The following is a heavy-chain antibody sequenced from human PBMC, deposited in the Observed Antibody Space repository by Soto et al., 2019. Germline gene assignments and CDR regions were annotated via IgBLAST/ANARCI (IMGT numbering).Heavy chain of an antibody. V-gene: IGHV4-34*01. D-gene: IGHD2-15*01. CDR2: IKDGGST. CDR3: ARGQEGVVATH. Sequence: QVQLQQWGAGLLKPSETLSLTCAVNGGSFTGYYWSWVRQPPGKGLECIGEIKDGGSTNYSPSLRSRVTISADTSKKQFSLKVTSVTAADTAVYYCARGQEGVVATHWDQGTLVTVSS. J-gene: IGHJ4*02. CDR1: GGSFTGYY.